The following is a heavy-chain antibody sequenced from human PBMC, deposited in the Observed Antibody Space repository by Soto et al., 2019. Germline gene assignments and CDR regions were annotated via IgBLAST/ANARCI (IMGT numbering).Heavy chain of an antibody. D-gene: IGHD5-12*01. J-gene: IGHJ6*02. CDR2: ISSSSSYI. CDR3: ARDQNSGYDYYSSYGMDV. Sequence: GGSLRLSCAASGFTFSSYSMNWVRQAPGKGLGWVSSISSSSSYIYYADSVKGRCTISRDNAKNSLYLQMNSLRAEDTAVYYCARDQNSGYDYYSSYGMDVWGQGTTVTVSS. CDR1: GFTFSSYS. V-gene: IGHV3-21*01.